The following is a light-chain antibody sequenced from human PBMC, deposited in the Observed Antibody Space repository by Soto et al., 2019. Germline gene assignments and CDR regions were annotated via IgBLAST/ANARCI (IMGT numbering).Light chain of an antibody. CDR2: AAS. Sequence: DIQMTQSPSSLSASVGDRVTITCRASQSISSYLHWYQQKPGKAPKLLIYAASSLQSGVSSRFSGSGSGTEFTLTISSLQPEDFATYYCQRSFSTPLTFGEGTKVEIK. CDR3: QRSFSTPLT. CDR1: QSISSY. V-gene: IGKV1-39*01. J-gene: IGKJ4*01.